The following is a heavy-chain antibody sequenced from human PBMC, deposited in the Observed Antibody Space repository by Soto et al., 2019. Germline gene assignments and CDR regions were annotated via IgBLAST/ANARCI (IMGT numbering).Heavy chain of an antibody. CDR3: ARHPERIAQIGWFDP. CDR2: ISSSSSTI. CDR1: GFTFSSYS. J-gene: IGHJ5*02. Sequence: GGSLRLSCAASGFTFSSYSMNWVRQAPGKGLERVSYISSSSSTIYYAEYVKGRLTISRDNAKNSLYLQMNSLRAEDTAVYYCARHPERIAQIGWFDPWGQGP. V-gene: IGHV3-48*01. D-gene: IGHD6-13*01.